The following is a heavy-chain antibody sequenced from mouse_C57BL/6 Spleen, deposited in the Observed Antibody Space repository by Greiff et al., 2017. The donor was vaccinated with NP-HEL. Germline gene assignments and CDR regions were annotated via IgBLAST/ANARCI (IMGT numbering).Heavy chain of an antibody. CDR3: ARRDYDFYCGFAY. CDR2: LWRGGST. J-gene: IGHJ3*01. CDR1: GFSLTSSG. Sequence: QVQLQQSGPGLVQPSQSLSITCTVSGFSLTSSGVHWVRQSPGKGLEWLGVLWRGGSTDYTAAFISRLRISMDHSKSQVFFKMNSLQADYTAIYYCARRDYDFYCGFAYWGQGTLVTVSA. D-gene: IGHD2-4*01. V-gene: IGHV2-2*01.